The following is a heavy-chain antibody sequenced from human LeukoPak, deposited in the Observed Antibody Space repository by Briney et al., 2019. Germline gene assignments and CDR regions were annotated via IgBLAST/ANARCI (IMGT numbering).Heavy chain of an antibody. J-gene: IGHJ4*02. CDR3: ASTTMVTRRFDS. Sequence: SETLSLTCTVSGATISSYYWSWIRQPPGKGLEWIGYIYYSGRSGSTNYNPSLKSRVTISVDTSKNQFSLKLSSVTAADTAVYYCASTTMVTRRFDSWGQGTLVTVSS. V-gene: IGHV4-59*01. CDR2: IYYSGRSGST. D-gene: IGHD4/OR15-4a*01. CDR1: GATISSYY.